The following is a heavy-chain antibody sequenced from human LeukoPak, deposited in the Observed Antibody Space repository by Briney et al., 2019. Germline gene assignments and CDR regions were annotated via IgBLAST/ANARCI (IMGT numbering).Heavy chain of an antibody. V-gene: IGHV2-5*01. D-gene: IGHD5-24*01. CDR2: IYWNDDK. Sequence: KESGPTLVKPTRTLTLTCTFSGFSLSTSGLDVGWIRQPPGKALEWLAVIYWNDDKRYSPSLKSRLTITKDTSKNQVVLTMTNMDPVDTATYYCAHRQSDEMGVPFDYWGQGILVTVSS. CDR1: GFSLSTSGLD. J-gene: IGHJ4*02. CDR3: AHRQSDEMGVPFDY.